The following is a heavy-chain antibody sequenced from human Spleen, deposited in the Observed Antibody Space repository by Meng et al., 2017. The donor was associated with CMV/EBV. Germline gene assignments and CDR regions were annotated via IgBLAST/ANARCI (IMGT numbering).Heavy chain of an antibody. D-gene: IGHD3-3*01. Sequence: YTFTRYGISWVRQAPGQGLEWMGWISAYNGNTNYAQKLQGRVTMTTDTSTSTAYMELRSLRSDDTAVYYCARDIGDFWSGYYTGFDYWGQGTLVTVSS. CDR3: ARDIGDFWSGYYTGFDY. J-gene: IGHJ4*02. CDR1: YTFTRYG. V-gene: IGHV1-18*01. CDR2: ISAYNGNT.